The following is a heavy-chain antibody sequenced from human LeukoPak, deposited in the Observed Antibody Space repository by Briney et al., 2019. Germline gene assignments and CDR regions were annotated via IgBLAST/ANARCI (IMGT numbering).Heavy chain of an antibody. J-gene: IGHJ4*02. CDR3: AKDPSSGWRFDY. Sequence: GGSLRLSCAASGFTFSSYSMNWVRQAPGKGLEWVSAISGSGGSTYYADSVKGRFTISRDNSKNTLYLQMNSLRAEDTAVYYCAKDPSSGWRFDYWGQGTLVTVSS. CDR1: GFTFSSYS. D-gene: IGHD6-19*01. V-gene: IGHV3-23*01. CDR2: ISGSGGST.